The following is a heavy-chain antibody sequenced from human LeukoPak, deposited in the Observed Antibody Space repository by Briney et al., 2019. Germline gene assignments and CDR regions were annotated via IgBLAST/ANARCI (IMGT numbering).Heavy chain of an antibody. J-gene: IGHJ4*02. CDR3: AKGKDSVAGATNDY. D-gene: IGHD6-19*01. CDR2: ISSSGTYK. CDR1: GFTFSSYS. V-gene: IGHV3-21*01. Sequence: GRSLRPSCAVSGFTFSSYSMSGVGQAPGQGMEWVSSISSSGTYKYYADSVKGRFTISRDNAKNSLYLQMNSLRAEDTAVYYCAKGKDSVAGATNDYWGQGTLVTVSS.